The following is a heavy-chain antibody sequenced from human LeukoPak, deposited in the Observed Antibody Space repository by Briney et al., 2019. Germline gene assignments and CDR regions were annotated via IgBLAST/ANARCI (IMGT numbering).Heavy chain of an antibody. CDR2: ISSSSSYI. CDR1: GFTFSSYS. D-gene: IGHD3-22*01. J-gene: IGHJ4*02. Sequence: GGSLRLSCAASGFTFSSYSMTWVRQAPGKGLEWVSSISSSSSYIYYADSVKGRFTISRDNAKNSLYLQMNSLRAEDTAVYYCASGRPYYYDSSGYYPSWGQGTLVTVSS. V-gene: IGHV3-21*01. CDR3: ASGRPYYYDSSGYYPS.